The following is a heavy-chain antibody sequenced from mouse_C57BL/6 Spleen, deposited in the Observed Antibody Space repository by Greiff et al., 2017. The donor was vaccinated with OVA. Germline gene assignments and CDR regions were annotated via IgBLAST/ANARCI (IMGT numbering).Heavy chain of an antibody. V-gene: IGHV1-81*01. Sequence: QVQLKESGAELARPGASVKLSCKASGYTFTSYGISWVKQRTGQGLEWIGEIYPRSGNTYYNEKFKGKATLTADKSSSTAYMELRSLTSEDSAVYFCARSSGMNWDAGDYWGQGTTLTVSS. J-gene: IGHJ2*01. CDR2: IYPRSGNT. CDR1: GYTFTSYG. D-gene: IGHD4-1*01. CDR3: ARSSGMNWDAGDY.